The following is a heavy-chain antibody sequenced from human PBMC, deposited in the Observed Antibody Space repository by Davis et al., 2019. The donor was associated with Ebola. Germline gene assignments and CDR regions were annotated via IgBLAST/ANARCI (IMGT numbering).Heavy chain of an antibody. Sequence: ASVKVSCKASGYTITDYAIHWVRQAPGHRLEWMGWINAGSGKTKYSQKFQGRVTITWDTSASTAYMELSSLRSEDTAVYYCARNGNGRDFDYWGQGTLVTVSS. CDR1: GYTITDYA. J-gene: IGHJ4*02. V-gene: IGHV1-3*01. CDR3: ARNGNGRDFDY. CDR2: INAGSGKT. D-gene: IGHD1-26*01.